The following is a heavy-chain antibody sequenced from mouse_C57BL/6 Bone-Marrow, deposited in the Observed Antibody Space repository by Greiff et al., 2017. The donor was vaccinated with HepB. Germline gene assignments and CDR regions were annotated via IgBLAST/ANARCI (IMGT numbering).Heavy chain of an antibody. J-gene: IGHJ1*03. D-gene: IGHD1-1*01. CDR1: GYTFPSYW. CDR3: ARWTTVVANWYFDV. CDR2: IYPGSGST. Sequence: QVQLQQPGAELVKPGASVKMSCKASGYTFPSYWITWVKQRPGQGLEWIGDIYPGSGSTNYNEKFKSKATLTVDTSSSTAYMQLSSLTSEDSAVYYCARWTTVVANWYFDVWGTGTTVTVSS. V-gene: IGHV1-55*01.